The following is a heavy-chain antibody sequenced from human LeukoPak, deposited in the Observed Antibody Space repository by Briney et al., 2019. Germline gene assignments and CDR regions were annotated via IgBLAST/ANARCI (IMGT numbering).Heavy chain of an antibody. J-gene: IGHJ4*02. CDR3: AKDRRLAAFDY. CDR1: GFTFSSYG. V-gene: IGHV3-30*18. CDR2: ISYDGSNK. Sequence: GGSLRLSCAASGFTFSSYGMHWVRQAPGKGLEWVAVISYDGSNKYYADSVKGRFTISRDNSKNTLYLQMNSLRTEDTAVYYCAKDRRLAAFDYGGQGTLVTVSS. D-gene: IGHD6-25*01.